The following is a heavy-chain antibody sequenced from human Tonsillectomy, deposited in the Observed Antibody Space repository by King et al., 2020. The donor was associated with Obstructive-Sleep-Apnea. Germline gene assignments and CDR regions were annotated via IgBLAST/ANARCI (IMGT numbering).Heavy chain of an antibody. CDR3: ARRSGISYGYFDF. J-gene: IGHJ4*02. V-gene: IGHV3-23*04. D-gene: IGHD3-16*01. CDR2: LTGSGDTT. CDR1: GFTFRNYA. Sequence: VQLVESGGGLVEPGKSLRLSCAASGFTFRNYAMSWVRQAPGKGLEWVSALTGSGDTTDYADSVKGRFTISRDNSREWLYLEMNSPTVQDTAVYYCARRSGISYGYFDFWGQGILVTVSS.